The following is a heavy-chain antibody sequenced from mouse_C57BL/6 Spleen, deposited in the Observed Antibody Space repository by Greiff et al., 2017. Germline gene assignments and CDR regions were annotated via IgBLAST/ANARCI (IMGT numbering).Heavy chain of an antibody. CDR3: TRGYDYDY. D-gene: IGHD2-4*01. CDR1: GYTFTDYE. J-gene: IGHJ2*01. V-gene: IGHV1-15*01. CDR2: IDPETGGT. Sequence: VQLQQPGAELVRPGASVTLSCKASGYTFTDYEMHWVKQTPVHGLAWIGAIDPETGGTAYNQKFKGKAILTADKSSSTAYMELRSLTSEDSAVYYCTRGYDYDYWGQGTTLTVSS.